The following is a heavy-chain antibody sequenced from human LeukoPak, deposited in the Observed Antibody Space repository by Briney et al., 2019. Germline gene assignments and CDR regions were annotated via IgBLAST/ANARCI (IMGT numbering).Heavy chain of an antibody. CDR3: AKATLRGVISNLDY. CDR1: GFTFSTYA. V-gene: IGHV3-9*01. J-gene: IGHJ4*02. D-gene: IGHD3-10*01. Sequence: PGGSLRLSCAASGFTFSTYAMTWLRQAPGKGLEWVSGISWNSGSIGYADSVKGRFTISRDNAKNSLYLQMNSLRAEDTALYYCAKATLRGVISNLDYWGQGTLVTVSS. CDR2: ISWNSGSI.